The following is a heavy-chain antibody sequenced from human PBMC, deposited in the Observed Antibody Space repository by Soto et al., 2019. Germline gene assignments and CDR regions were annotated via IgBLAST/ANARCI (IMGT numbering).Heavy chain of an antibody. CDR3: ASPYVWGSYRFDC. Sequence: LSLTCTVSGGSVSSSSYYWGWSRQPPGKGLEWIGNIYYSGSTYYNPSLESRVTISVDTSKNQFSLTLRPGSAADTAIYYCASPYVWGSYRFDCWGQGTLVTVSS. J-gene: IGHJ5*01. CDR2: IYYSGST. V-gene: IGHV4-39*01. D-gene: IGHD3-16*02. CDR1: GGSVSSSSYY.